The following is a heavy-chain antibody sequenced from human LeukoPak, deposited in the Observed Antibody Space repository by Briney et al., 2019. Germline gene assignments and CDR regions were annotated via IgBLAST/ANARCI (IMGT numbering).Heavy chain of an antibody. J-gene: IGHJ4*02. CDR2: ISTYNGNT. D-gene: IGHD6-6*01. V-gene: IGHV1-18*01. Sequence: ASVKVSCKASGYTFSSYSINWVRQAPGQGLEWMGWISTYNGNTNYAQKLQGRVTMTTDTSTSTAYMELRSLRSDDTAVYYCAKDRWRDGSSSFDNWGQGPLVSV. CDR3: AKDRWRDGSSSFDN. CDR1: GYTFSSYS.